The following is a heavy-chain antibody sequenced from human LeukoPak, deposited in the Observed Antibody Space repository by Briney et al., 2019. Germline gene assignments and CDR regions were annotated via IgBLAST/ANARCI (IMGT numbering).Heavy chain of an antibody. CDR2: INHSGST. D-gene: IGHD2-15*01. V-gene: IGHV4-34*01. CDR1: GGSFSGYY. CDR3: ARGVGASLSGNWFDP. Sequence: SENLSLTCAVYGGSFSGYYWSWIRQPPGKGLEWIGEINHSGSTNYNPSLKSRVTISVDTSKNQFSLKLSSVTAADTAVYYCARGVGASLSGNWFDPWGQGTLVTVSS. J-gene: IGHJ5*02.